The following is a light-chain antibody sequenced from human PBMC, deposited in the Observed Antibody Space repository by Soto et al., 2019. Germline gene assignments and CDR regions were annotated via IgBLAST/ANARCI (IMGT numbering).Light chain of an antibody. CDR1: QSVSSSY. CDR2: GAS. CDR3: QQYGSSPQT. Sequence: EIVLTQSPGTLSLSPGERATLTCRASQSVSSSYLGWYQQKLGQAPRLLIYGASSMATGIPDRFSGSGSGTDFTLTISRLEPEDFAVYYCQQYGSSPQTFGQGTKVEIK. J-gene: IGKJ1*01. V-gene: IGKV3-20*01.